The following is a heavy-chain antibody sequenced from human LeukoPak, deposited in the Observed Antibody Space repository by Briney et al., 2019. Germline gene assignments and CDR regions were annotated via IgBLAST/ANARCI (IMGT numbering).Heavy chain of an antibody. CDR1: GGSFSGYH. V-gene: IGHV4-34*01. CDR3: ARGRHDITMIVVVMTSVSYYLDV. CDR2: INPSGST. D-gene: IGHD3-22*01. Sequence: SETLSLTCAVYGGSFSGYHWTWIRQSPGKGLEWIGDINPSGSTYYNPSLKSRLTISVDTSKDQFSLKLRSVTAADTAVYYCARGRHDITMIVVVMTSVSYYLDVWGKGTTVTVS. J-gene: IGHJ6*03.